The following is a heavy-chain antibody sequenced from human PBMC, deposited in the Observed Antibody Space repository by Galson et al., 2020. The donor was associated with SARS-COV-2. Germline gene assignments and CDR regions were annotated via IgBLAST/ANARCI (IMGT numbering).Heavy chain of an antibody. CDR3: ARGGKTVTTVRGVGYYYYYYMDV. V-gene: IGHV4-34*01. J-gene: IGHJ6*03. CDR1: GGSFSGYY. D-gene: IGHD4-17*01. Sequence: SETLSLTCAVYGGSFSGYYWSWIRQPPGKGLEWIGEINHSGSTNYNPSLKSRVTISVDTSKNQFSLKLSSVTAADTAVYYCARGGKTVTTVRGVGYYYYYYMDVWGKGTTVTVSS. CDR2: INHSGST.